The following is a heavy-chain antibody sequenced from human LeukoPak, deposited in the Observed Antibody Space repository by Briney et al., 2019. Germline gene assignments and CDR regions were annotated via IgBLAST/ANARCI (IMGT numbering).Heavy chain of an antibody. J-gene: IGHJ6*03. V-gene: IGHV4-34*01. CDR3: ARVGSSWYYYYYYMDV. CDR1: GGSFRGYY. Sequence: SETLSLTCAVYGGSFRGYYWRWIRQPPGKGLEWIGEINHSGSTNYNTSLKSRVTISVDTSKNQFSLKLSSVTAADTAVYYCARVGSSWYYYYYYMDVRGKGTTVTVSS. D-gene: IGHD6-13*01. CDR2: INHSGST.